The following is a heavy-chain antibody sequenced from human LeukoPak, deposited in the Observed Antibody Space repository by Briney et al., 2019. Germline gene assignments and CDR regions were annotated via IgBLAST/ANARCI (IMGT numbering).Heavy chain of an antibody. CDR1: GFTFSSYG. V-gene: IGHV3-30*02. J-gene: IGHJ4*02. CDR2: IRYDGSNK. CDR3: AKDQLGYCSSTSCCPFDY. Sequence: GGSLRLPCAASGFTFSSYGMHWVRQAPGKGLEWVAFIRYDGSNKYYADSVKGRFTISRDNSKNTLYLQMNSLRAEDTAVYYCAKDQLGYCSSTSCCPFDYWGQGTLVTVSS. D-gene: IGHD2-2*01.